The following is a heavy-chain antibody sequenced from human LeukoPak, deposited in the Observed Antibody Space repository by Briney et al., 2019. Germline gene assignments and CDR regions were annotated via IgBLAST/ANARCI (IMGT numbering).Heavy chain of an antibody. Sequence: GESLKISCEGSGYSFNTYWIGWVRQMPGKGLEWMGIIYPGDSDTLYSPSFQGLVTISVDKSFTTAYLEWSSLKASDTAIYYCARQLRGGIYAFDIWGQGTMVTVSS. J-gene: IGHJ3*02. D-gene: IGHD3-10*01. CDR3: ARQLRGGIYAFDI. CDR2: IYPGDSDT. V-gene: IGHV5-51*01. CDR1: GYSFNTYW.